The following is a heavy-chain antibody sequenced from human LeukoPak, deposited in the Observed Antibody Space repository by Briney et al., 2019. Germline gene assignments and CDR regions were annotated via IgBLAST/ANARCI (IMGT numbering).Heavy chain of an antibody. D-gene: IGHD3-10*01. CDR3: ARDGRYYYGSGGHFDY. Sequence: GGSLRLSCAASGFTFSSYAMHWVRQAPGKGLKWVAVISYDGSNKYYADSVKGRFTISRDNSKNTLYLQMNSLRAEDTAVYYCARDGRYYYGSGGHFDYWGQGTLVTVSS. CDR2: ISYDGSNK. CDR1: GFTFSSYA. J-gene: IGHJ4*02. V-gene: IGHV3-30-3*01.